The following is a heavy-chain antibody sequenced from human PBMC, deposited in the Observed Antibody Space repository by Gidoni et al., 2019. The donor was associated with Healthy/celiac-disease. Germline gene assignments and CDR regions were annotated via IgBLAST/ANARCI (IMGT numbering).Heavy chain of an antibody. CDR2: INHSGST. V-gene: IGHV4-34*01. J-gene: IGHJ6*02. D-gene: IGHD3-3*01. CDR3: ARDGLKLEGGAGMDV. CDR1: GGSFSGYY. Sequence: QVQLQQWGAGLLKPSETLSLTCAVYGGSFSGYYWSWVRQPPGKGLEWIGEINHSGSTNYNPSLKSRVTISVDTSKNQFSLKLSSVTAADTAVYYCARDGLKLEGGAGMDVWGQGTTVTVSS.